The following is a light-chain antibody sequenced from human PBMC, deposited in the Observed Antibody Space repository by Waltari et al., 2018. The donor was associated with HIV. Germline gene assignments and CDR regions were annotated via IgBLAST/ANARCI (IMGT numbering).Light chain of an antibody. J-gene: IGLJ3*02. Sequence: GSPGQSITISCTGTSSDVGGYNYVSWYQQHPGKAPKLMIYDVSKRPSGVSNRFSGSKSGNTASLTISGLQAEDEADYYCSSYTSSSTWVFGGGTKLTVL. CDR2: DVS. CDR1: SSDVGGYNY. CDR3: SSYTSSSTWV. V-gene: IGLV2-14*04.